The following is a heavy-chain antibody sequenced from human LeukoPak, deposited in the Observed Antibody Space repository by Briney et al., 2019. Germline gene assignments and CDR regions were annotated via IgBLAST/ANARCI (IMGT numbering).Heavy chain of an antibody. CDR2: IIPIFGTA. V-gene: IGHV1-69*06. D-gene: IGHD6-19*01. J-gene: IGHJ6*03. CDR3: ARAVAVAGEYYYYYYYMDV. Sequence: SVKVSCKASGGTFSSYAISWVRQTPGQGLEWMGGIIPIFGTANYAQKFQGRVTITADKSTSTAYMELSSLRSEDTAVYYCARAVAVAGEYYYYYYYMDVWGKGTTVTVSS. CDR1: GGTFSSYA.